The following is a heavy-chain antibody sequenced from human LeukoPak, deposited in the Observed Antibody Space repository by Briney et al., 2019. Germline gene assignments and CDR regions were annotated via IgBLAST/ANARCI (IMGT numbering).Heavy chain of an antibody. CDR1: GFTFSNYT. J-gene: IGHJ5*02. CDR2: ISNNGGST. Sequence: GGSLRLSCAASGFTFSNYTMHWVRQAPGKGLEYISAISNNGGSTYYANSVKGRFSISRDNSKNTLYLQMRSLRAEDMALYYCARGGYYDFWSGYSNWFDPWGQGTLVTVSS. V-gene: IGHV3-64*01. D-gene: IGHD3-3*01. CDR3: ARGGYYDFWSGYSNWFDP.